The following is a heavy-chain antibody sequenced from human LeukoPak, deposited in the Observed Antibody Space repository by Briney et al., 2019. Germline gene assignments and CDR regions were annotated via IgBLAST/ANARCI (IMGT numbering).Heavy chain of an antibody. CDR2: IRSKAYRGTT. J-gene: IGHJ6*02. V-gene: IGHV3-49*04. Sequence: GGSLRLSCFASGYIFGDQSMSWVRQAPGKGLEWVGFIRSKAYRGTTEYAASVEGRFTISRDDSRGIAYLQMNSLKTEDTAFYYCTRGSILLWINNGMDVWGQGTTVTVSS. D-gene: IGHD2/OR15-2a*01. CDR3: TRGSILLWINNGMDV. CDR1: GYIFGDQS.